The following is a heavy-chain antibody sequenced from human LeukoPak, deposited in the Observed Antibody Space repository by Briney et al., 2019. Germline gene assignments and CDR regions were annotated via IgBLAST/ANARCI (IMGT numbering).Heavy chain of an antibody. V-gene: IGHV4-38-2*02. CDR1: GYSISSGYF. CDR3: ARDWGVSARPGYMDV. CDR2: IYHSGSS. D-gene: IGHD6-6*01. J-gene: IGHJ6*03. Sequence: PSETLSLTCTVSGYSISSGYFWGWIRQPPGKGLEWIGSIYHSGSSYYNPSLNSRVTISVDTSKNQFSLRLSSVTAADTAVYYCARDWGVSARPGYMDVWGKGTTVTVSS.